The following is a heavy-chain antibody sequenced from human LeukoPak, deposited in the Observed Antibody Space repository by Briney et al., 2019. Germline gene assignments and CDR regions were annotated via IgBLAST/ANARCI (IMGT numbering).Heavy chain of an antibody. CDR2: IYYSGST. Sequence: SETLSLTCTVSGGSNSGSSYYWGWIRQPPGKGLEWIGSIYYSGSTYYNLSLKSRVTISVDTSKNQFSLKLSSVTAADTAVYYCARDSVYCGGDCRYFDYWGQGTLVTVSS. V-gene: IGHV4-39*07. J-gene: IGHJ4*02. CDR3: ARDSVYCGGDCRYFDY. D-gene: IGHD2-21*02. CDR1: GGSNSGSSYY.